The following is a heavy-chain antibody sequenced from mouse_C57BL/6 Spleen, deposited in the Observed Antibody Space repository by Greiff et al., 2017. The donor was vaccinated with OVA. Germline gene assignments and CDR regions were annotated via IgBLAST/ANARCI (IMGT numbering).Heavy chain of an antibody. V-gene: IGHV1-20*01. D-gene: IGHD1-1*01. CDR3: ARSYGSSYLDY. CDR2: INPYNGDT. J-gene: IGHJ2*01. CDR1: GYSFTGYF. Sequence: VQLQQSGPELVKPGDSVKISCKASGYSFTGYFMNWVMQSHGKSLEWIGRINPYNGDTFYNQKFKGKATLTVDKSSSTAHMELRSLTAEDSAVYYCARSYGSSYLDYWGQGTTLTVSS.